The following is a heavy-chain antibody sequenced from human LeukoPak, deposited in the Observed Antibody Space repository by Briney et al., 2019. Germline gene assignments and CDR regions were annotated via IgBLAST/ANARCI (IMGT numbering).Heavy chain of an antibody. CDR2: MNPNSGNT. J-gene: IGHJ4*02. Sequence: EASVKVSCKASGYTFTSYDINWVRQATGQGLAWMGWMNPNSGNTGYAQKFQGRVTMTRNTPISTAYMELSSLRSEDTAVYYCARGHLSLRYQSDYWGQGTLVTVSS. V-gene: IGHV1-8*01. CDR3: ARGHLSLRYQSDY. D-gene: IGHD2-2*01. CDR1: GYTFTSYD.